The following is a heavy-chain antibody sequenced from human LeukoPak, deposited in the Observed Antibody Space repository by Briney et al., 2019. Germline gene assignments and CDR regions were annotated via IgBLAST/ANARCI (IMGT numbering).Heavy chain of an antibody. CDR3: ARVSHVLEEIPNYYYGMDV. D-gene: IGHD3-3*02. J-gene: IGHJ6*02. CDR2: ISGSGGST. V-gene: IGHV3-23*01. CDR1: GFTFSSYA. Sequence: GGSLRLSCAASGFTFSSYAMSWVRQAPGKGLEWVSAISGSGGSTYYADSVKGRFTISRDNSKNTLYLQMNSLRAEDTAVYYCARVSHVLEEIPNYYYGMDVWGQGTTVTVSS.